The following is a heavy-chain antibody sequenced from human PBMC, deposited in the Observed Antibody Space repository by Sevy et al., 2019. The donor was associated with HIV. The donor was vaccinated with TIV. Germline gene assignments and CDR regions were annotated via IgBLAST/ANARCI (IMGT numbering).Heavy chain of an antibody. V-gene: IGHV4-61*01. CDR1: GDSVSSGSYY. D-gene: IGHD5-18*01. CDR3: ARGTPDDIQLWLLYYLDY. Sequence: SETLSLTCTVSGDSVSSGSYYWSWIRQPPGKGLEWIGYIDDSGNSDYNPSLKNRVTISLDTSKNQFSLKLYSVTATDTAVYYCARGTPDDIQLWLLYYLDYWGQGALVTVSS. J-gene: IGHJ4*02. CDR2: IDDSGNS.